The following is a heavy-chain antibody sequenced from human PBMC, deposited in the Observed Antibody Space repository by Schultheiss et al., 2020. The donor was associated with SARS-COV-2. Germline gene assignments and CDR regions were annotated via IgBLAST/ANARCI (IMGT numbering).Heavy chain of an antibody. Sequence: SETLSLTCTVSGGSINNYYWGWIRQPAGKGLEWIGHISYSGSTNYNPSLKSRVTISVDTSKNQFSLKLSSVTAADTAVYYCASGLHFDPWGQGTLVTVSS. J-gene: IGHJ5*02. D-gene: IGHD3/OR15-3a*01. CDR2: ISYSGST. CDR1: GGSINNYY. V-gene: IGHV4-59*01. CDR3: ASGLHFDP.